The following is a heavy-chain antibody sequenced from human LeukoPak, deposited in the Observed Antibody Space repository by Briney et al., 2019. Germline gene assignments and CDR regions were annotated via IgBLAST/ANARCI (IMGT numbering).Heavy chain of an antibody. V-gene: IGHV3-21*01. CDR3: SRDYTMIRYYFVY. CDR1: GFTFSSYS. D-gene: IGHD3-22*01. Sequence: PGGSLRLSCAASGFTFSSYSMNWVRQAPGKGLEWVSTISSSSSYIYYADSVKGRFTISRDNAKNSLYLQMNSLRAEDKAVYYFSRDYTMIRYYFVYRGQGAHVTVSS. CDR2: ISSSSSYI. J-gene: IGHJ4*02.